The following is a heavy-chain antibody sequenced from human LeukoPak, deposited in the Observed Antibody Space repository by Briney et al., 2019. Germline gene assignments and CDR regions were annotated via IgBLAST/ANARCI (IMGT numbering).Heavy chain of an antibody. CDR3: ARAVQLERPPPLIGYYYMDV. CDR2: IYYSGST. CDR1: GGSISSYY. V-gene: IGHV4-59*01. D-gene: IGHD1-1*01. J-gene: IGHJ6*03. Sequence: SETLSLTCTVSGGSISSYYRSWIRQPPGKGLEWIGYIYYSGSTNYNPSLKSRVTISVDTSKNQFSLKLSSVTAADTAVYYCARAVQLERPPPLIGYYYMDVWGKGTTVTVSS.